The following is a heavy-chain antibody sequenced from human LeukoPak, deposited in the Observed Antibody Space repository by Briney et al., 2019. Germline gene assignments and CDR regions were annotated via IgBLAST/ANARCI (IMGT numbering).Heavy chain of an antibody. J-gene: IGHJ4*02. D-gene: IGHD1-1*01. CDR3: ARDHNYAFDN. V-gene: IGHV3-11*06. CDR2: IGIDSGNT. Sequence: GGSLRLSCTASGFPSIEYCMNWVRQAPGKGLEWISYIGIDSGNTKYADSVRGRFTISADKAKNSLYLQMNSLRVEDTAVYYCARDHNYAFDNWGQGTLVSVAS. CDR1: GFPSIEYC.